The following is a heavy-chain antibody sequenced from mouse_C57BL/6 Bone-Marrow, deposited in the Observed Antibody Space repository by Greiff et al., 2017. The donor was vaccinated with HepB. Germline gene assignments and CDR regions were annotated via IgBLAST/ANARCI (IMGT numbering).Heavy chain of an antibody. CDR1: GFTFSSYA. Sequence: DVMLVESGEGLVKPGGSLKLSCAASGFTFSSYAMSWVRQTPEKRLEWVAYISSGGDYIYYADTVKGRFTISRDNARNTLYLQMSSLKSEDTAMDYCTRAGGSYYAMDDWGQGTSVTVSS. CDR3: TRAGGSYYAMDD. CDR2: ISSGGDYI. J-gene: IGHJ4*01. V-gene: IGHV5-9-1*02.